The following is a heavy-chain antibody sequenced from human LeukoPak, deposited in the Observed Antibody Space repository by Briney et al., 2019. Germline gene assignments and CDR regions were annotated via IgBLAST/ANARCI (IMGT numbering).Heavy chain of an antibody. CDR3: ARQGVWSMGYYYYYMDV. V-gene: IGHV5-51*01. J-gene: IGHJ6*03. D-gene: IGHD2-21*01. CDR2: IYPADSDT. CDR1: GYSFTTYW. Sequence: GESLKISCKGSGYSFTTYWIGWVRQMPGKGLEWMGIIYPADSDTRYSPSFQGQVTISADKSISTAYLQWSSLKASDTAMYYCARQGVWSMGYYYYYMDVWGEGTTVTVSS.